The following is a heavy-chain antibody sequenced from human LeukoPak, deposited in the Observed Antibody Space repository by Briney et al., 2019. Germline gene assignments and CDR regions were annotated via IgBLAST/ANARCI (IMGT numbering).Heavy chain of an antibody. V-gene: IGHV3-7*03. CDR1: GFALSSHW. CDR2: VNRDGSET. Sequence: GGSLRLSCAASGFALSSHWMTWVRQVPGRGPEWVANVNRDGSETYYLDSVKGRFTISKDNAKNSLYLQMNSLGAEDTALYHCARNNGMVVWGQGATVIVSS. CDR3: ARNNGMVV. J-gene: IGHJ6*02.